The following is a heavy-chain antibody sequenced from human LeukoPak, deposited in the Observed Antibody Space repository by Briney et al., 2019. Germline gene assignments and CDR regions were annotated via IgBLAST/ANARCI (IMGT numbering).Heavy chain of an antibody. CDR3: ARTKRGYSYGYPFRGTKKYYYYYYMDV. CDR1: GGSFSGYY. J-gene: IGHJ6*03. D-gene: IGHD5-18*01. V-gene: IGHV4-34*01. Sequence: SETLSLTCAVYGGSFSGYYWSWIRQPPGKGLEWIGEINHSGSTNYNPSLKSRVTISVDTSKNQFSLKLSSVTAADTAVYYCARTKRGYSYGYPFRGTKKYYYYYYMDVWGKGTTVTISS. CDR2: INHSGST.